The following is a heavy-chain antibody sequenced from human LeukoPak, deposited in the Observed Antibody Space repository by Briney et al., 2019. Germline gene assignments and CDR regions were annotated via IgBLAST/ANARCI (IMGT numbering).Heavy chain of an antibody. CDR3: ASLRSGLNYYYYYMDV. V-gene: IGHV1-69*05. CDR1: GGTFSSYA. D-gene: IGHD2-15*01. CDR2: IIPIFGTA. J-gene: IGHJ6*03. Sequence: GASVTVSCKASGGTFSSYAISWVRQAPGQGLEWMGGIIPIFGTANYAQKFQGRVTITTDESTSTAYMELSSLRSEDTAVYYCASLRSGLNYYYYYMDVWGKGTTGTVSS.